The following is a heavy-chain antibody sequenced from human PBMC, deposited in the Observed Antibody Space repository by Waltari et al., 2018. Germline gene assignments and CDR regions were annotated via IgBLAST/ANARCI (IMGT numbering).Heavy chain of an antibody. D-gene: IGHD4-17*01. Sequence: QVQLQESGPGLVKPSQTLSLTCTVSGGSISSGSYYWSWIRQPAGKGLEWIGRIYTSGSTNYNPSLKSRVTISVDTSKNQFSLKLSSVTAADTAVYYRARGATTPGGVSTDYWGQGTLVTVSS. J-gene: IGHJ4*02. V-gene: IGHV4-61*02. CDR3: ARGATTPGGVSTDY. CDR1: GGSISSGSYY. CDR2: IYTSGST.